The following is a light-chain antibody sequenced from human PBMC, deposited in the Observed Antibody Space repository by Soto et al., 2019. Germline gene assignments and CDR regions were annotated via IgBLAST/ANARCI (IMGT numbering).Light chain of an antibody. Sequence: QSVLTQPASVSGSPGQSITISCTGTSSDVGSYNLVSWYQQHPGKAPKLMIYEGSKRPSGVSNRFSGSKSGNTASLTISGLQAEDEADYYCCSYGGRYNYVFGTGTKVTVL. V-gene: IGLV2-23*01. CDR3: CSYGGRYNYV. CDR2: EGS. J-gene: IGLJ1*01. CDR1: SSDVGSYNL.